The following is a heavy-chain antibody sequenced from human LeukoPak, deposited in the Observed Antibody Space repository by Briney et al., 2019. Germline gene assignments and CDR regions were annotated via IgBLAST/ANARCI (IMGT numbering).Heavy chain of an antibody. J-gene: IGHJ4*02. Sequence: PSETLSLTRAVYGGSFSGYYWSWIRQPPGKGLEWIGEINHSGSTNYNPSLKSRVTISVDTSKNQFSLKLSSVTAADTAVYYCARLPIIAAAGSQFDYWGQGTLVTVSS. CDR3: ARLPIIAAAGSQFDY. D-gene: IGHD6-13*01. CDR2: INHSGST. V-gene: IGHV4-34*01. CDR1: GGSFSGYY.